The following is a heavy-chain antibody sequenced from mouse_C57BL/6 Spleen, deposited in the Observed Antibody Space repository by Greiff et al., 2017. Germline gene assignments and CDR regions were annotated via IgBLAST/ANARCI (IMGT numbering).Heavy chain of an antibody. CDR2: FYPGSGSI. Sequence: VQRVESGAELVKPGASVKLSCKASGYTFTEYTIHWVKQRSGQGLEWIGWFYPGSGSIKYNENFKDKATLTADKSSSTVYLELSRLTAEDSAVYFCARHEGKGYYSTYAMDYWGQGTSVTVSS. D-gene: IGHD2-5*01. J-gene: IGHJ4*01. V-gene: IGHV1-62-2*01. CDR1: GYTFTEYT. CDR3: ARHEGKGYYSTYAMDY.